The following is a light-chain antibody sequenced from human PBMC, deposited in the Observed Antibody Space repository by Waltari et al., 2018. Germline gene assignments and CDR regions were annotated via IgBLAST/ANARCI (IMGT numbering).Light chain of an antibody. CDR2: DVS. CDR1: KSDIGDYAS. J-gene: IGLJ1*01. V-gene: IGLV2-14*01. Sequence: QSALTQPASVSGSPGQSITISCTGTKSDIGDYASVAWYQQHPGKAPKLVMYDVSTLPSGLSARFSGSKSGNTAARTIAGLQTEDEADYFGGSYSGTVTPYVFGSGTKVTVL. CDR3: GSYSGTVTPYV.